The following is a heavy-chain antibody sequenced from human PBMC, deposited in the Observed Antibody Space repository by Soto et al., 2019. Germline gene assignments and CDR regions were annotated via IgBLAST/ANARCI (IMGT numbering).Heavy chain of an antibody. CDR3: ARGGVSGWYLSSFDP. J-gene: IGHJ5*02. CDR1: GGSFSGYY. Sequence: SETLSLTCAVYGGSFSGYYWSWIRQPPGKGLEWIGEINHSGSTNYNPSLKSRVTISVDTSKNQFSLKLSSVTAADTAVYYCARGGVSGWYLSSFDPWGQGTLVTVSS. V-gene: IGHV4-34*01. CDR2: INHSGST. D-gene: IGHD6-19*01.